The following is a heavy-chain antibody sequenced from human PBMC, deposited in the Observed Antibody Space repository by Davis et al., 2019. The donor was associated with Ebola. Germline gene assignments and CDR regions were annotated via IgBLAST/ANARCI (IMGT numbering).Heavy chain of an antibody. CDR3: AKENPPTTYYYDSSGYESGGYFDY. CDR1: GFTFSSYG. CDR2: ISYDGSNK. J-gene: IGHJ4*02. Sequence: GESLKISCAASGFTFSSYGMHWVRQAPGKGLEWVAVISYDGSNKYYADSVKGRFTISRDNSKNTLYLQMNSLRAEDTAVYYCAKENPPTTYYYDSSGYESGGYFDYWGQGTLVTVSS. V-gene: IGHV3-30*18. D-gene: IGHD3-22*01.